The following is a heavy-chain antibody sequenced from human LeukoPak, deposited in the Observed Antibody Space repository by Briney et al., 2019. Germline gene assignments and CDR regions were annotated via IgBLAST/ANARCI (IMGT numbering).Heavy chain of an antibody. V-gene: IGHV3-21*06. Sequence: GGSLRLSCAVSGFTFSSFSMNWVRQAPGKGLEWVSSISSSSSHIYYADSVKGRFTISRDNAKNSLYLQMNSLRAEDTAVYYCARADVDTERGVDYWGQGALVTVSS. CDR1: GFTFSSFS. CDR3: ARADVDTERGVDY. CDR2: ISSSSSHI. J-gene: IGHJ4*02. D-gene: IGHD5-18*01.